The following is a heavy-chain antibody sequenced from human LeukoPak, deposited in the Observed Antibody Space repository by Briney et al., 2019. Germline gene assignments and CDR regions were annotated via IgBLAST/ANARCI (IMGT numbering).Heavy chain of an antibody. CDR2: IKGDGSIT. J-gene: IGHJ5*02. CDR3: AKSDWFDP. V-gene: IGHV3-74*03. CDR1: GFTFGGHW. Sequence: SGGSLRLSCAASGFTFGGHWMHWVRQAPGKGLVWVSRIKGDGSITMYADSVEGRFTISRDNAKNMLYLQMNSLRVEDTAVYYCAKSDWFDPWGQGTLVTVSS.